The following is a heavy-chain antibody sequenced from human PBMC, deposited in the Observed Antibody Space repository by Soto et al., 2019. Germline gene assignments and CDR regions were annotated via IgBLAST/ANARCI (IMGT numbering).Heavy chain of an antibody. CDR1: GGSFSGYY. J-gene: IGHJ6*03. CDR3: ARGAHGSSTSPTANYYYMDV. V-gene: IGHV4-34*01. D-gene: IGHD2-2*01. CDR2: INHSGST. Sequence: SETLSLTCAVYGGSFSGYYWSWIRQPPGKGLEWIGEINHSGSTNYNPSLKSRVTISVDTSKNQFSLKLSSVTAADTAVYYCARGAHGSSTSPTANYYYMDVWGKGTTVTVSS.